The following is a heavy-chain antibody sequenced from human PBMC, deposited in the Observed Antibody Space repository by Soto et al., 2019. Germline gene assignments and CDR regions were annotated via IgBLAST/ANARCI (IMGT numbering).Heavy chain of an antibody. D-gene: IGHD2-2*01. J-gene: IGHJ5*02. V-gene: IGHV4-30-2*01. CDR2: IYHRGST. CDR3: ARVPDR. CDR1: GGSISSGGYS. Sequence: SEPLSVTCAVAGGSISSGGYSWSWIRQPPGKGLEWIGYIYHRGSTYYNPSPKSRVTISVDRSKNQFSLKLSSVTAADTAVYYCARVPDRWGQGTLVTVSS.